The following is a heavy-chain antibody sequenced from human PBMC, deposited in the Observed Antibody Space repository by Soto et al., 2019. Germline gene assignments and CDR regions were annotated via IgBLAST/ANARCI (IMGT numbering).Heavy chain of an antibody. D-gene: IGHD1-7*01. J-gene: IGHJ6*02. V-gene: IGHV1-69*12. CDR1: VGTFSSYA. CDR2: IIPIVDRA. CDR3: ASHGITGTWVYYYGMDV. Sequence: QVQLVQSGAEVKKPGSSVKVSCKASVGTFSSYAISWVRQAPGQGLEWMGGIIPIVDRADYAQKFQGRVTITADESTSTADMELSSLRSEDTAVYYCASHGITGTWVYYYGMDVWGQGTTVTVSS.